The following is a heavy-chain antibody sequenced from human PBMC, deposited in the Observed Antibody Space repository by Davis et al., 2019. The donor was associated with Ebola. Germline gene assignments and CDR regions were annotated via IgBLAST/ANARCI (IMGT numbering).Heavy chain of an antibody. D-gene: IGHD3-16*01. J-gene: IGHJ4*02. CDR1: GFTFSGPA. Sequence: GESLKISCAASGFTFSGPAMHWVRQASGKGLEWVGRIRSKANSYATAYAASVKGRFTISRDDSKNTAYLQMNSLKTEDTAVYYCTSTPPTLWDYWGQGTLVTVSS. CDR2: IRSKANSYAT. CDR3: TSTPPTLWDY. V-gene: IGHV3-73*01.